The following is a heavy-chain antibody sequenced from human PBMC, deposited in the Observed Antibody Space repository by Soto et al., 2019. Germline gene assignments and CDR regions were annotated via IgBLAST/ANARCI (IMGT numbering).Heavy chain of an antibody. Sequence: GGSLRLSCAASGFTFNTYGMHWVRQAPGKGLEWVAIIWYDGSDKYYADSVKGRFTISRDNSNNTLYLQMNSLRAEDTAVYFCARGSGHYYGIVDYWGQGTLVTVPS. J-gene: IGHJ4*02. D-gene: IGHD1-26*01. CDR1: GFTFNTYG. CDR3: ARGSGHYYGIVDY. CDR2: IWYDGSDK. V-gene: IGHV3-33*01.